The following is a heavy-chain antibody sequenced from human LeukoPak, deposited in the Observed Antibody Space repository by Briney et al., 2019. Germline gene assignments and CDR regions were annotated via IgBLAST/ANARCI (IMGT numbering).Heavy chain of an antibody. Sequence: SETLSLTCTVSGGSISSSSYYWGWIRQPPGKGLEWIGSIYYSGSTYYNPSLKSRVTISVDTSKNQFSLKLSSVTAADTAVYYCASSPSLYCSGGSCYWGAFDIWGQGTMVTVSS. D-gene: IGHD2-15*01. CDR2: IYYSGST. CDR1: GGSISSSSYY. V-gene: IGHV4-39*01. J-gene: IGHJ3*02. CDR3: ASSPSLYCSGGSCYWGAFDI.